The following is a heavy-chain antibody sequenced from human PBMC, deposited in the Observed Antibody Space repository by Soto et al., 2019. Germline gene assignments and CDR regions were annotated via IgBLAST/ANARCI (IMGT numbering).Heavy chain of an antibody. Sequence: GESLKISCAASGFTFSSYAMSWARQAPGKGLEWVSAISGSGGSTYYADSVKGRFTISRDNSKNTLYLQMNSLRAEDTAVYYCAKDSGQHIVVVTAIFGYYGMDVWGQGTTVTVSS. V-gene: IGHV3-23*01. J-gene: IGHJ6*02. CDR1: GFTFSSYA. D-gene: IGHD2-21*02. CDR3: AKDSGQHIVVVTAIFGYYGMDV. CDR2: ISGSGGST.